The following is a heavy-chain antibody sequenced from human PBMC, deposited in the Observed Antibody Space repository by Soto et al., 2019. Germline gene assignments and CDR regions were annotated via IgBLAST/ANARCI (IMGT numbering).Heavy chain of an antibody. CDR2: IRSKANSYAT. V-gene: IGHV3-73*01. Sequence: EVQLVESGGGLVQPGGSLKLSCAASGFTFSGSAMHWVRQASGNGLEWVGRIRSKANSYATAYAASVKGRFTISRDDSKNTAYLQMNSLKTEDTAVSYCTRVPRSYGDYPDYWGQGTLVTVSS. J-gene: IGHJ4*02. CDR3: TRVPRSYGDYPDY. CDR1: GFTFSGSA. D-gene: IGHD4-17*01.